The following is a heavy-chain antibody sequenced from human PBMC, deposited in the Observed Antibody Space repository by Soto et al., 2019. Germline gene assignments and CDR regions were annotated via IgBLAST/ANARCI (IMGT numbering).Heavy chain of an antibody. CDR2: IIPIFGTA. V-gene: IGHV1-69*13. Sequence: SSVKVSCKASGGPFSSYAISWVRQAPGQGLEWMGGIIPIFGTANYAQKFQGRVTITADESTSTAYMELSSLRSEDTAVYYCARATDFPHNIVVVPAAVVYYYYGMDVWGQGNTVTVSS. CDR1: GGPFSSYA. D-gene: IGHD2-2*01. J-gene: IGHJ6*02. CDR3: ARATDFPHNIVVVPAAVVYYYYGMDV.